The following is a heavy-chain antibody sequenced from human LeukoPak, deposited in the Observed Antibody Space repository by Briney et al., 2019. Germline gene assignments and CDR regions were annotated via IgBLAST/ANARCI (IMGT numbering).Heavy chain of an antibody. CDR1: GCTFTGYY. CDR2: INPNSGGT. Sequence: ASVKVSCKASGCTFTGYYMHWVRQAPGQGLEWMGWINPNSGGTNYAQKFQGRVTMTRDTSISTAYMELSRLRSDDTAVYYCARDSGSGSYYILGYWGQGTLVTVPS. D-gene: IGHD3-10*01. V-gene: IGHV1-2*02. CDR3: ARDSGSGSYYILGY. J-gene: IGHJ4*02.